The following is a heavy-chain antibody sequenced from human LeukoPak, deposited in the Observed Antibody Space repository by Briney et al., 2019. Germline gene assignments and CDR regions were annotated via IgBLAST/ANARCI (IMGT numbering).Heavy chain of an antibody. V-gene: IGHV3-30-3*01. D-gene: IGHD5-18*01. Sequence: PGGSLRLSCTASGFTFTSYSMHWVRQAPGKGLEWVAHISYDRSNEHYADSVKGRLTISRDNSKNTLYLQMNSLRAEDTAVYYCHVGDTAMVFDYWGQGTLVTVSS. CDR1: GFTFTSYS. CDR3: HVGDTAMVFDY. J-gene: IGHJ4*02. CDR2: ISYDRSNE.